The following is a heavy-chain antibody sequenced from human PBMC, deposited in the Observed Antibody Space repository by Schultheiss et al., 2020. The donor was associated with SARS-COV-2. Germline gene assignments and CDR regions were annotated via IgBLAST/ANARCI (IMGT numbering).Heavy chain of an antibody. CDR2: IYYSGST. D-gene: IGHD3-9*01. J-gene: IGHJ4*02. CDR3: AKDRGDYDILTGYHLGYFDY. Sequence: SCTVSGGSISSGGYYWSWIRQHPGKGLEWIGYIYYSGSTYYNPSLKSRVTISVDTSKNQFSLKLSSVTAADTAVYYCAKDRGDYDILTGYHLGYFDYWGQGTLVTVSS. V-gene: IGHV4-31*03. CDR1: GGSISSGGYY.